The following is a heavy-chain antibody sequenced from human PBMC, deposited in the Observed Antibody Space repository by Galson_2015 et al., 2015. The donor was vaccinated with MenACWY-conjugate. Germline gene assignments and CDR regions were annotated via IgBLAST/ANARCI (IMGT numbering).Heavy chain of an antibody. V-gene: IGHV3-64D*08. CDR2: ISSTGAST. D-gene: IGHD5-12*01. Sequence: SLRLSCAASGFTFNTYAMHWVRQAPGKGLEYVSGISSTGASTYYADSVRGRFTISRDNSQNTLFFEMSSLRPEDTGVYYCVKDRTYRRMEYSAYDEARLGGFDIWGRGTMVTVSS. CDR3: VKDRTYRRMEYSAYDEARLGGFDI. CDR1: GFTFNTYA. J-gene: IGHJ3*02.